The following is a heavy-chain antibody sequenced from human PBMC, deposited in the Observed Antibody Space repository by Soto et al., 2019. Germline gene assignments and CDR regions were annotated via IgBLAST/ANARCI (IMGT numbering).Heavy chain of an antibody. CDR1: GGSISSGGYY. J-gene: IGHJ4*02. CDR3: ASGYSSSWYFFDY. V-gene: IGHV4-31*03. D-gene: IGHD6-13*01. Sequence: PSETLSLTCTVSGGSISSGGYYWSWIRQHPGKGLEWIGYIYYSGSTYYNPSLKSRVTISVDTSKNQFSLKLSSVTAADTAVYYCASGYSSSWYFFDYWGQGTLVTVS. CDR2: IYYSGST.